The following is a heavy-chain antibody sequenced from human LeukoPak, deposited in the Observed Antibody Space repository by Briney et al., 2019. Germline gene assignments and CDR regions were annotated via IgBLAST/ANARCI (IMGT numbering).Heavy chain of an antibody. Sequence: NPGGSLRLSCAASGFSFSDYYMSWIRQPPGKGLEWIAYIRSGATTIYYADSVKGRFTISRDDAKNSLFLQMNSLRAEDTAIYYCATINFRPYWGQGTLVTVSS. CDR2: IRSGATTI. CDR1: GFSFSDYY. J-gene: IGHJ4*02. V-gene: IGHV3-11*01. CDR3: ATINFRPY. D-gene: IGHD1-1*01.